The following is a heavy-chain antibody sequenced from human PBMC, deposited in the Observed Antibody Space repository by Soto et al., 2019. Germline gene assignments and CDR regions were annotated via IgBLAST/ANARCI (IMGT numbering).Heavy chain of an antibody. J-gene: IGHJ4*02. V-gene: IGHV4-61*08. CDR2: IRSSGST. D-gene: IGHD5-18*01. CDR1: GGSISSGDYH. Sequence: SETLSLTCTVSGGSISSGDYHWSWIRQPPGKGLEWIGDIRSSGSTNYNPSLKSRVTISIDTSNNQFSLKLISVTAADTAVYYCARRGFSYGHYFDYWGQGALVTVSS. CDR3: ARRGFSYGHYFDY.